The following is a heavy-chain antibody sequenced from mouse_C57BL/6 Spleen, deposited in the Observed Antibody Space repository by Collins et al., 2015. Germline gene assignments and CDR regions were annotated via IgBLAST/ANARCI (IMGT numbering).Heavy chain of an antibody. CDR2: IYPGNSDT. V-gene: IGHV1-5*01. D-gene: IGHD1-1*01. J-gene: IGHJ3*01. Sequence: EVQLQQSGTVLARPGASVKMSCKTSGYTFTSYWMHWVKQRPGQGLEWIGAIYPGNSDTSYNQKFKGKAKLTAVTSASTAYMDLSSLTNEDSAVYFCTRSYGSSPAWFAYWGQGTLVTVSA. CDR3: TRSYGSSPAWFAY. CDR1: GYTFTSYW.